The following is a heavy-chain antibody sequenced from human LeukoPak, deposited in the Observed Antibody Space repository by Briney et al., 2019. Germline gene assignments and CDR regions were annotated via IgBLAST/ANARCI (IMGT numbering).Heavy chain of an antibody. CDR3: ARVPGYGDFVFDY. Sequence: SETLSLTCTVSGRSISSYYWSWIRQPPGKGLEWIGYIYYSGSTNYNPSLKSRVTISVDTSKNQFSLKLSSVTAADTAVYYCARVPGYGDFVFDYWGQGTLVTVSS. CDR1: GRSISSYY. CDR2: IYYSGST. V-gene: IGHV4-59*01. J-gene: IGHJ4*02. D-gene: IGHD4-17*01.